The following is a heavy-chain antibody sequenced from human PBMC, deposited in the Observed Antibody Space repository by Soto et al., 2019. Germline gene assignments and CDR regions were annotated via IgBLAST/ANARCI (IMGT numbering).Heavy chain of an antibody. CDR1: GYTLTGYY. J-gene: IGHJ4*02. Sequence: ASVKVSCKASGYTLTGYYIHWVRQAPGQGLEWMGWINPNSGGTNYAQKFQGWVTMTRDTSISTAYMELSRLRSDDTAVYYCATSRISIAVAGETEYYFDYWGQGTLVTV. D-gene: IGHD6-19*01. V-gene: IGHV1-2*04. CDR2: INPNSGGT. CDR3: ATSRISIAVAGETEYYFDY.